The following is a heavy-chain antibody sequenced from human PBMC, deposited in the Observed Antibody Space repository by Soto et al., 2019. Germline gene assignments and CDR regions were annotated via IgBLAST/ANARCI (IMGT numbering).Heavy chain of an antibody. J-gene: IGHJ3*02. V-gene: IGHV3-11*05. CDR2: ISGSSGYT. CDR1: GFIFSDYY. D-gene: IGHD3-9*01. CDR3: ARDADILTGSDAFDI. Sequence: QVQLVESGGGLVKPGGSLRLSCAASGFIFSDYYMSWIRQAPGEGLEWVSYISGSSGYTNYADSVKGRFTISRDNAKNSLYLQMNRLRAEDTAVYYCARDADILTGSDAFDIWGQGTMVTVSS.